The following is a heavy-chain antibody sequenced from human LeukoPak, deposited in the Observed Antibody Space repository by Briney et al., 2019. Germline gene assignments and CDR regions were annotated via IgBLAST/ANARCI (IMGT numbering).Heavy chain of an antibody. V-gene: IGHV3-30*04. Sequence: GGSLRLSCAASGFTFSSYAMHWVRQAPGKGLEWVAVISYDGSNKYYADSVKGRFTISRDNSKNTLHLQMNSLRAEDTAVYYCARDSRMYIVVVAAAGPNWFDPWGQGTLVTVSS. J-gene: IGHJ5*02. CDR2: ISYDGSNK. D-gene: IGHD2-15*01. CDR3: ARDSRMYIVVVAAAGPNWFDP. CDR1: GFTFSSYA.